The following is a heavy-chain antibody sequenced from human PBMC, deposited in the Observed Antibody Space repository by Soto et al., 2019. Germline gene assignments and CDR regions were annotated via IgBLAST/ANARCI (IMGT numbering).Heavy chain of an antibody. CDR2: TSYDGSNT. Sequence: QVQLVESGGGVVQPGTSLRLSCVGSGFTFRSFVIHWVRQAPGKGLEWVALTSYDGSNTYYEDSVKGRFTISRDNSRKTVDLQMDSLRLEDTALYYCARWGTTGGLDVWGQGTLVSVSS. CDR1: GFTFRSFV. CDR3: ARWGTTGGLDV. D-gene: IGHD3-16*01. J-gene: IGHJ4*02. V-gene: IGHV3-30*19.